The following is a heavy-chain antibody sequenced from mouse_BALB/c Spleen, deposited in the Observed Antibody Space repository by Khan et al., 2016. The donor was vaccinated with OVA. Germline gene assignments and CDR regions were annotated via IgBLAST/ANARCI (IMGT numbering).Heavy chain of an antibody. J-gene: IGHJ2*01. CDR3: ARIYGGDFDY. Sequence: EVQLQESGPGLVKPSQSLSLTCTVNGYSITSDYAWNWIRQFPGNKLEWMGYISYSGNTKYNPSLKSRISITRDTSKNQFFLQLNSVTTEDTATYYCARIYGGDFDYWGQGTTLTVSS. V-gene: IGHV3-2*02. CDR1: GYSITSDYA. CDR2: ISYSGNT. D-gene: IGHD1-1*01.